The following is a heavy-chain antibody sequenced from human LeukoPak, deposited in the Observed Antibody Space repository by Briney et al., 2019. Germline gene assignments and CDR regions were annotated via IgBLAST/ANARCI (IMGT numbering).Heavy chain of an antibody. J-gene: IGHJ4*02. D-gene: IGHD6-19*01. CDR3: ARVRSGWNRDYFDY. CDR1: GYTFTGYY. CDR2: IIPIFGTA. Sequence: ASVKVSCKASGYTFTGYYIHWVRQAPGQGLEWMGGIIPIFGTANYAQKFQGRVTITADESTSTAYMELSSLRSEDTAVYYCARVRSGWNRDYFDYWGQGTLVTVSS. V-gene: IGHV1-69*13.